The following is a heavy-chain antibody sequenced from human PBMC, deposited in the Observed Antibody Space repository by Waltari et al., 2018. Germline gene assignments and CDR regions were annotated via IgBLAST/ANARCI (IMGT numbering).Heavy chain of an antibody. J-gene: IGHJ5*02. CDR2: ISYDENNR. CDR1: GFPFRRYA. CDR3: ARDALGDYSNWFDP. V-gene: IGHV3-30*01. Sequence: QVPLVASGGGVVQPGRSLRLSCTGSGFPFRRYALHWVRQAPGKGLEWVAVISYDENNRHYANSVKGRFTISRDNSKSTLYLQMVSLSAEDTAIYYCARDALGDYSNWFDPWGQGTRVTVSS. D-gene: IGHD4-17*01.